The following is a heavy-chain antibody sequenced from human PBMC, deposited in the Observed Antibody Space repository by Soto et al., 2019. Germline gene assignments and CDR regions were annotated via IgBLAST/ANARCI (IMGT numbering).Heavy chain of an antibody. J-gene: IGHJ4*02. CDR2: IYSGGYT. V-gene: IGHV3-53*01. CDR1: GFTVSNNY. CDR3: GTHPGGGGY. D-gene: IGHD3-10*01. Sequence: EVQLVESGGGLIQPGGSLRLSCAVSGFTVSNNYMSWVRQAPGKGLEGVSVIYSGGYTAYGDSVKGRFTISRDNSKNTLFLQRNSPGAAAPAVFFGGTHPGGGGYWGQGTLVTVSS.